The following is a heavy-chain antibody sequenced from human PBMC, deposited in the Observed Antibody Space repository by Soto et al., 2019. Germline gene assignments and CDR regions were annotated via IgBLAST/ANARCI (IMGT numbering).Heavy chain of an antibody. V-gene: IGHV4-39*01. CDR2: IFYSGST. J-gene: IGHJ5*02. CDR1: GGSISTSRSY. Sequence: QLQLLESGPGLVKASETLSLTCSGAGGSISTSRSYWAWIRQPPGKGLEWLANIFYSGSTFYNPSLASRVSVSVDTSKNEFSLKWRSVTAADTAVYYCARQTTTGDTDLWFDPWGQGTMVTVSS. CDR3: ARQTTTGDTDLWFDP. D-gene: IGHD2-21*01.